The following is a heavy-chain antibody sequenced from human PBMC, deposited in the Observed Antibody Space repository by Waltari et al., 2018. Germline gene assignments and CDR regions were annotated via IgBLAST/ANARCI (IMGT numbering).Heavy chain of an antibody. J-gene: IGHJ4*02. CDR1: GGSFSSSSYY. Sequence: QLQLQESGPGLVKPSETLSLTFTVSGGSFSSSSYYLGWIRQPPWKGLEWIGSIYYSGRTYYNPSLKSRVTISVDTAKNQFSLKLSSVTAADTAVYYCARGAIGVTTYFDYWGQGTLVTVSS. V-gene: IGHV4-39*01. D-gene: IGHD4-17*01. CDR3: ARGAIGVTTYFDY. CDR2: IYYSGRT.